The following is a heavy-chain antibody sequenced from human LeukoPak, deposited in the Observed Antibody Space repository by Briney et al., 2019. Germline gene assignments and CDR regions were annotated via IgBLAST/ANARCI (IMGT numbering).Heavy chain of an antibody. J-gene: IGHJ4*02. CDR3: ARGLEDYYGSGYRYYYFDY. CDR2: ISAYNGNT. V-gene: IGHV1-18*01. D-gene: IGHD3-10*01. Sequence: ASVKVSCKASGYTFTSYGISWVRQAPGQGLEWMGWISAYNGNTNYAQKLQGRVTMTTDTSTSTAYMELRSLRSDDTAVYYCARGLEDYYGSGYRYYYFDYWGQGTLVTVSS. CDR1: GYTFTSYG.